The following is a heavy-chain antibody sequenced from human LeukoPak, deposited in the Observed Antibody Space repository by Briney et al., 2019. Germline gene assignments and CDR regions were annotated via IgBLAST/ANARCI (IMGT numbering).Heavy chain of an antibody. D-gene: IGHD6-13*01. J-gene: IGHJ4*02. CDR1: GGSFSSYY. CDR3: ARVLGYSSRGPYYFDY. Sequence: PSETLSLTCAVYGGSFSSYYWSWIRQPPGKGLEWIGEINHSGSTNYNPSLKSRVTISVDTSKNQFSLKLSSVTAADTAVYYCARVLGYSSRGPYYFDYWGQGTLVTVSS. V-gene: IGHV4-34*01. CDR2: INHSGST.